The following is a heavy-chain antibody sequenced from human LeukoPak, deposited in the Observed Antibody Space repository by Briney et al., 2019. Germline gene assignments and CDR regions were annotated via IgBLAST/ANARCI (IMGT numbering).Heavy chain of an antibody. V-gene: IGHV6-1*01. CDR2: TYYRSKWYN. CDR3: ARDHNYYGSGSFYYYYGMDV. D-gene: IGHD3-10*01. Sequence: SQTLSLTCAISGDSVSSNSAAWNWIRQSPSRGLEWMGRTYYRSKWYNDYAVSVKSRITNNPDTSKNQFSLQLNSVTPEDTAVYYCARDHNYYGSGSFYYYYGMDVWGKGTTVTVSS. J-gene: IGHJ6*04. CDR1: GDSVSSNSAA.